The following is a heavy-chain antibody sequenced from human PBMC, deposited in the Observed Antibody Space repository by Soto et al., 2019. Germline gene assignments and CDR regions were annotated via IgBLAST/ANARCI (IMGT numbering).Heavy chain of an antibody. J-gene: IGHJ4*02. CDR1: GYTFTGYY. D-gene: IGHD3-3*01. Sequence: ASVKVSCKASGYTFTGYYMHWVRQAPGQGLEWMGWINPNSGGTNYAQKFQGRVTMTRDTSISTAYMELSRLRSDDTAVYYCARDQNYDCWSGYYDYWGQGTLVTVSS. V-gene: IGHV1-2*02. CDR3: ARDQNYDCWSGYYDY. CDR2: INPNSGGT.